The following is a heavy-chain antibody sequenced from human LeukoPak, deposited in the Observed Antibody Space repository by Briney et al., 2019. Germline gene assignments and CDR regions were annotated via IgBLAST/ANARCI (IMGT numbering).Heavy chain of an antibody. V-gene: IGHV3-66*02. CDR3: AMTYYDILTGYFDFDY. CDR1: GFTVSSNY. Sequence: GGSLRLSFAASGFTVSSNYMSWVRQAPGKGLEWVSVIYSGGSTYYADSVKGRFTISRDNSKNTLYLQMNSLRAEDTAVYYCAMTYYDILTGYFDFDYWGQGTLVTVSS. D-gene: IGHD3-9*01. CDR2: IYSGGST. J-gene: IGHJ4*02.